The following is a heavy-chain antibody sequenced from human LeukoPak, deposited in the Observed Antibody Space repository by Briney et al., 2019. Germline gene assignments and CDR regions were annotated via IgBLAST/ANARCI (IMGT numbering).Heavy chain of an antibody. CDR1: GGSISSYY. CDR2: IYYSGRT. D-gene: IGHD6-13*01. J-gene: IGHJ4*02. CDR3: ARGYSDNWYIY. Sequence: SETLSLTCTVSGGSISSYYWSWIRQPPGKGLEWIGYIYYSGRTNYNPSLKSRVTISVDTSKNQSSLKLNSVTAADTAVYYCARGYSDNWYIYWGQGTLVTVSS. V-gene: IGHV4-59*08.